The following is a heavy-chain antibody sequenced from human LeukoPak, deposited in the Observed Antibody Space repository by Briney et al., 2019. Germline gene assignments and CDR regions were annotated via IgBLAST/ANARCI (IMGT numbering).Heavy chain of an antibody. V-gene: IGHV1-46*01. CDR2: VNPSGGNT. CDR1: GYTFTSFY. J-gene: IGHJ4*02. Sequence: GASVKVSCKASGYTFTSFYIHWVRQAPGQGLEWMGIVNPSGGNTYYAQKFQGRVTLTRDTATSTVHMELSRLRSEDTAVYYCARDNWGNYDIHYWGQGTLVTVSS. CDR3: ARDNWGNYDIHY. D-gene: IGHD3-22*01.